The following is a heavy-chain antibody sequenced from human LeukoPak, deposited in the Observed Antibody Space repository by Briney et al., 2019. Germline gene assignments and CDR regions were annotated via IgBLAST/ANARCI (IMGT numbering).Heavy chain of an antibody. CDR2: VSHTGAT. Sequence: SETLSLTCSVSGASINGYFWSWVRQTPEKGQQWIGYVSHTGATTSNPTLESRVSITTDTSKSQISLTMTSVTAADSALYYCARDRRGSFYTFDLWGPGTIVSVS. CDR3: ARDRRGSFYTFDL. V-gene: IGHV4-59*01. CDR1: GASINGYF. J-gene: IGHJ3*01. D-gene: IGHD1-26*01.